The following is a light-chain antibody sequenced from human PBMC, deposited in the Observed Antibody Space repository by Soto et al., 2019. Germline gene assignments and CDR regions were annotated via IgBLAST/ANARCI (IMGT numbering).Light chain of an antibody. CDR1: QSVSSY. Sequence: EIVLTQSPATLSLSPGERATLSCRASQSVSSYLAWYQQKPGQAPRLLIYDASNRATGIPARFSGSGSGTEFTLTISSLQSEDFAVYYCQQYNDWLGTFGPGT. CDR3: QQYNDWLGT. V-gene: IGKV3-11*01. CDR2: DAS. J-gene: IGKJ3*01.